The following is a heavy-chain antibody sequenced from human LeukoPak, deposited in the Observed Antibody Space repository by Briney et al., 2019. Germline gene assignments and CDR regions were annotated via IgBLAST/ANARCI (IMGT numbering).Heavy chain of an antibody. J-gene: IGHJ6*02. CDR1: GGTFSNYA. D-gene: IGHD6-13*01. CDR2: LIPIFGTP. V-gene: IGHV1-69*01. Sequence: GSSVKVSCKASGGTFSNYAINWVRQAPGQGLERMGGLIPIFGTPNYAQKFQGRVTITADESTSTAYMELSSLRSEDTAVYYCARVGLNSRSCYYGMDVWGRGTTVTVSS. CDR3: ARVGLNSRSCYYGMDV.